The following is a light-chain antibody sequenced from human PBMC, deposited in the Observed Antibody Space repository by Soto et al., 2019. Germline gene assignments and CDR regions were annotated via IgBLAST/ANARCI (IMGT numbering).Light chain of an antibody. V-gene: IGLV2-14*03. CDR2: DVS. Sequence: QSALTQPASVSGSPGQSITISCTGTSSDVGGYNHVSWYQQHPGKAPKLMIYDVSNRPSGVSNRFFGSKSDNTASLTISGLQAEDEADYYCTSYASSSTYVFGTGTK. CDR1: SSDVGGYNH. CDR3: TSYASSSTYV. J-gene: IGLJ1*01.